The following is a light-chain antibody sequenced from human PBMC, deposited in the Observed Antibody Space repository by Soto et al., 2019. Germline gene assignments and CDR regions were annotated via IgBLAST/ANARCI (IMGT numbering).Light chain of an antibody. Sequence: DIHMTQSPSSLSASVGNSVTITCRASQGIRSALGWYQQKPGRLPKLLLFGASTLQSGVPARLSGSGYGTLLTITINGLMTEDVETYYCQKYDRDPFTFGPGTKVDIK. J-gene: IGKJ3*01. CDR2: GAS. CDR3: QKYDRDPFT. V-gene: IGKV1-27*01. CDR1: QGIRSA.